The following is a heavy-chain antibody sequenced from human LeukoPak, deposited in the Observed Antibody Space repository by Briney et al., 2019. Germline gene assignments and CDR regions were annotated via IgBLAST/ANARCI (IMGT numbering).Heavy chain of an antibody. CDR3: ARDPGYCSSTSCYEGAFDI. D-gene: IGHD2-2*01. V-gene: IGHV3-21*01. J-gene: IGHJ3*02. CDR2: ISSSSSYI. CDR1: GFTFSSYS. Sequence: GGSLRLSCAASGFTFSSYSMNWVRQAPGKGLEWVSSISSSSSYIYYADSVKGRFTISRDNAENSLYLQMNSLRAEDTAVYYCARDPGYCSSTSCYEGAFDIWGQGTMVTVSS.